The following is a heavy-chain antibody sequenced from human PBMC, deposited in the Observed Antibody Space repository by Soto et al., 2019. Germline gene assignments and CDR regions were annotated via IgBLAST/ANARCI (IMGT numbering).Heavy chain of an antibody. CDR3: AHIMITFGGVSALDAFDF. V-gene: IGHV2-5*02. J-gene: IGHJ3*01. CDR1: GFSLTTSRVG. CDR2: IYWDDDK. D-gene: IGHD3-16*01. Sequence: GLALASPRQALRLTCSFSGFSLTTSRVGVGWIRQPPGESLEWLAIIYWDDDKRYSPSLQSRLAITKDTSKNQVVLTMTNLDPVDTGTYYCAHIMITFGGVSALDAFDFWGPGTMVTVSS.